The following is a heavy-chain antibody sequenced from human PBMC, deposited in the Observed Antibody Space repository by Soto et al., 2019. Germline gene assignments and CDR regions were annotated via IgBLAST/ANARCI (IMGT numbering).Heavy chain of an antibody. V-gene: IGHV3-53*01. D-gene: IGHD6-6*01. J-gene: IGHJ4*02. CDR2: IYSDGTT. CDR3: AILSN. Sequence: GALRLSCAASGFTVSSNYMNWVRQAPGKGLEWLSIIYSDGTTYYADSVKGRFTISRDNFKNTLYLQMNNLRAEDTAVYYCAILSNWGQGTLVTVSS. CDR1: GFTVSSNY.